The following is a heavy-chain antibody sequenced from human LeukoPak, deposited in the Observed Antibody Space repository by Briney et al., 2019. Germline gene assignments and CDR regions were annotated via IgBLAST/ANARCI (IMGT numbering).Heavy chain of an antibody. J-gene: IGHJ4*02. V-gene: IGHV3-48*01. CDR2: ISSGSSTI. D-gene: IGHD1-1*01. CDR1: GFTFSSYS. CDR3: ARARNEDY. Sequence: GGSLRLSYAASGFTFSSYSMNWVRQAPGKGLEWVSYISSGSSTIYYADSVKGRFTISRDNAKNSLYLQMNSLRAEDTAVYYCARARNEDYWGQGTLVTVSS.